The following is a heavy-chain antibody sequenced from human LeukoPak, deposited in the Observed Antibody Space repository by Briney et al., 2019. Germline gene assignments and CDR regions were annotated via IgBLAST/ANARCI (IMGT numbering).Heavy chain of an antibody. D-gene: IGHD3-3*01. Sequence: PGGSLRLSCAASGFTFSSYAMSWVRQAPGKGLEWVSAISGSGGSTYHADSVKGRFTISRDNSKNTLYLQMNSLRAEDTAVYYCAKSTDYDFWILQHWGQGTLVIVSS. CDR2: ISGSGGST. CDR3: AKSTDYDFWILQH. V-gene: IGHV3-23*01. J-gene: IGHJ1*01. CDR1: GFTFSSYA.